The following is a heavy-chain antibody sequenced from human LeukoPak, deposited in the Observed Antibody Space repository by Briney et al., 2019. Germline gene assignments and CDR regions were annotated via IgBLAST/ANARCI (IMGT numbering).Heavy chain of an antibody. CDR2: INPNSGGT. J-gene: IGHJ4*02. D-gene: IGHD5-18*01. V-gene: IGHV1-2*02. CDR3: AKDSRGYSYGALDY. CDR1: GYTFTGYY. Sequence: ASVKVSCKASGYTFTGYYMHWVRQAPGQGLEWMGWINPNSGGTNYAQKFQGRVTMTRDTSISTVYMELSSLRAEDTAVYYCAKDSRGYSYGALDYWGQGTLVTVSS.